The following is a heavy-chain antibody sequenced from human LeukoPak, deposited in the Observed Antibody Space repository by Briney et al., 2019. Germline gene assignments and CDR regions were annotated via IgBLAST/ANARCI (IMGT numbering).Heavy chain of an antibody. V-gene: IGHV1-18*04. CDR3: ARDRPLHYDILTGYYSNDY. D-gene: IGHD3-9*01. Sequence: ASVRVSCKASGHTFTGYYMHWVRQAPGQGLEWMGWISAYNGNTNYAQKLQGRVTMTTDTSTSTAYMELRSLRSDDTAVYYCARDRPLHYDILTGYYSNDYWGQGTLVTVSS. J-gene: IGHJ4*02. CDR2: ISAYNGNT. CDR1: GHTFTGYY.